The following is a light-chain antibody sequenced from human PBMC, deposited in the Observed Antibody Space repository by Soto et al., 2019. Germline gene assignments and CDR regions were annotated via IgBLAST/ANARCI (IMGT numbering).Light chain of an antibody. CDR1: QGVGSY. V-gene: IGKV1-9*01. CDR3: QQQNSYPLT. CDR2: VTS. Sequence: IQLTQSPSSLSASVGDRVTITCRASQGVGSYLAWYQQKPGTAPKLLIYVTSTLQSGVPSRFSGSGSGTDFTLTISSLQPEDFATYYCQQQNSYPLTFGGGTKVEIK. J-gene: IGKJ4*01.